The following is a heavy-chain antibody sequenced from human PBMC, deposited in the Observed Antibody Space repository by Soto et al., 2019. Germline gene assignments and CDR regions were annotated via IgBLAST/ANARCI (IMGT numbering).Heavy chain of an antibody. Sequence: GGSLRLSCAASGFTFNSYWMHWVRQAPGKGLVWVSRINSDGSSTSYADSVKGRFTISRDNAKNTLYLQMNSLRAEDSAVYYCVRVGYCSSTSCFQFDPWGQGSLVTVSS. J-gene: IGHJ5*02. V-gene: IGHV3-74*01. CDR3: VRVGYCSSTSCFQFDP. CDR2: INSDGSST. D-gene: IGHD2-2*01. CDR1: GFTFNSYW.